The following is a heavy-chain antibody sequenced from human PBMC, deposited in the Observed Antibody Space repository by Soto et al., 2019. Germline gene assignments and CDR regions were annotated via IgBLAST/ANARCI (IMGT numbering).Heavy chain of an antibody. CDR2: IQQDGTEK. Sequence: EGSLRLSCAASGFTFSSYWMSWVRQAPGKGLEWVANIQQDGTEKHFVDSAKGRFTISRDNAKNSLYLEMNSLRAEDTAVYYCARDQNYFEYWGQGTLVNVSS. J-gene: IGHJ4*02. CDR3: ARDQNYFEY. V-gene: IGHV3-7*01. CDR1: GFTFSSYW.